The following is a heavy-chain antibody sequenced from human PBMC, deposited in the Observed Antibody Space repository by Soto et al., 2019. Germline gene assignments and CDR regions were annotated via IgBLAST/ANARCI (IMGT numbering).Heavy chain of an antibody. J-gene: IGHJ4*02. Sequence: GGSLRLSCAASGFTFSSYAMSWVRQAAGKGLEWVSAISGSGGSTYYADSVKGRFTISRDKSKNTLYLQMNSLRAEDTAVYYCAKPLRYCSGDSCYSSFDYWGQGTLVTVSS. CDR2: ISGSGGST. CDR3: AKPLRYCSGDSCYSSFDY. CDR1: GFTFSSYA. D-gene: IGHD2-15*01. V-gene: IGHV3-23*01.